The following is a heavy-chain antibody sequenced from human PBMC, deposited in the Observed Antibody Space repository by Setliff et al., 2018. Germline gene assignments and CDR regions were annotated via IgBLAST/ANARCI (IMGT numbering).Heavy chain of an antibody. CDR3: PGGVGEVQLAGIDY. Sequence: SETLSPPSHVAGGSISSSNWWSWVRQPPGKGLGWIGKIYHSESPHYNPSLKSRVTISVDKSKNQFSLTLSSVPAADTAVYYGPGGVGEVQLAGIDYWGQGTLVTVSS. J-gene: IGHJ4*02. D-gene: IGHD6-6*01. CDR2: IYHSESP. V-gene: IGHV4-4*02. CDR1: GGSISSSNW.